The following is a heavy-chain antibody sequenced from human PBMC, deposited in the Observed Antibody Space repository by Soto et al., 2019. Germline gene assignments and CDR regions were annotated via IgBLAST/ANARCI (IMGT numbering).Heavy chain of an antibody. D-gene: IGHD2-15*01. CDR2: ISGSGTIT. V-gene: IGHV3-23*01. CDR3: AEWARYCSGADCRA. Sequence: EVQLLESGGGLVQPGGSLRLSCAASGFPFSSRAMSWVRQAPGKGLERVSAISGSGTITYYADSVKGRFTISRDTSNNTPYLQMNSLRADDTAVYYCAEWARYCSGADCRAWGQGTLVTVSS. J-gene: IGHJ5*02. CDR1: GFPFSSRA.